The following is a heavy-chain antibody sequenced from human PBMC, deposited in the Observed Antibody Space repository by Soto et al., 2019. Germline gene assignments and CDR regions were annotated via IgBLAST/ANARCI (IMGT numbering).Heavy chain of an antibody. CDR1: GFIFSSYA. V-gene: IGHV3-23*01. CDR2: ISGSGSST. J-gene: IGHJ4*02. Sequence: GGSLRLSCAASGFIFSSYAMSWVRQAPGKGLEWVSVISGSGSSTFYADSVKGRFTISRDNSKNTLYLQMNSLRAEDTAVYYCAKEDYDFWSANDYWGQGTLVTVSS. CDR3: AKEDYDFWSANDY. D-gene: IGHD3-3*01.